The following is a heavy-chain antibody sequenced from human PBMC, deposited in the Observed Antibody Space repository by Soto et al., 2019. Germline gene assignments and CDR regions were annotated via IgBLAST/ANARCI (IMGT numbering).Heavy chain of an antibody. CDR1: GLTFSGYA. V-gene: IGHV3-23*01. CDR3: AKDRAAGPSFFDY. D-gene: IGHD6-13*01. J-gene: IGHJ4*02. CDR2: ISGSGGST. Sequence: SLTVSCASCGLTFSGYAMIWVRHAPGKGLEWVSAISGSGGSTYYADSVKGRFTISRDNSKNTLYLQMNSLRAEDTAVYYCAKDRAAGPSFFDYWGQGTLVTVSS.